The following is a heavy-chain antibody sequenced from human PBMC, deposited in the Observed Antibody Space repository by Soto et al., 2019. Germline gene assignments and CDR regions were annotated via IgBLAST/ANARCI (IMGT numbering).Heavy chain of an antibody. Sequence: QVTLKESGPVLVKPTETLTMTRTVSGFSLSNAGMGVSCIRQPPGKALELLAHIVSNDERSFSTSLKNRLTSSKATYNSQVVLIMTNIDPVYTATYYCAQTEDDGRSRTPAGWFDAWGQGTLVTVSS. V-gene: IGHV2-26*01. D-gene: IGHD2-2*01. J-gene: IGHJ5*02. CDR1: GFSLSNAGMG. CDR3: AQTEDDGRSRTPAGWFDA. CDR2: IVSNDER.